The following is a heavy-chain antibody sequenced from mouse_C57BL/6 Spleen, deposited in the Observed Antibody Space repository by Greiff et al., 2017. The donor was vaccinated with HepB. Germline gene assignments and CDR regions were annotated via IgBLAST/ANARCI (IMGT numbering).Heavy chain of an antibody. CDR2: INPNNGGT. CDR1: GYTFTDYY. D-gene: IGHD2-4*01. CDR3: ARSEVDYDYDGGTFFDY. V-gene: IGHV1-26*01. Sequence: EVQLQQSGPELVKPGASVKISCKASGYTFTDYYMNWVKQSHGKSLEWIGDINPNNGGTSYNQKFKGKATLTVDKSSSTAYMELRSLTSEDSAVYYCARSEVDYDYDGGTFFDYWGQGTTLTVSS. J-gene: IGHJ2*01.